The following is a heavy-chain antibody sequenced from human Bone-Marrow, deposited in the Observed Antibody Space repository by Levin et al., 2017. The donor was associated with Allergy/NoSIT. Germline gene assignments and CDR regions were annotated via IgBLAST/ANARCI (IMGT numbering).Heavy chain of an antibody. CDR2: ISAYNGNT. V-gene: IGHV1-18*01. CDR1: GYTFTSYG. Sequence: GESLKISCKASGYTFTSYGISWVRQAPGQGLEWMGWISAYNGNTNYAQKLQGRVTMTTDTSTSTAYMELRSLRSDDTAVYYCARDYRYCSGGSGYDFDYWGQGTLVTVSS. CDR3: ARDYRYCSGGSGYDFDY. D-gene: IGHD2-15*01. J-gene: IGHJ4*02.